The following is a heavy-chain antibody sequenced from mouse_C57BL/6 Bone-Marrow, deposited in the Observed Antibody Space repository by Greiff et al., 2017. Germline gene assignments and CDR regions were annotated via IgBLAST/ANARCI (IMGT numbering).Heavy chain of an antibody. D-gene: IGHD2-2*01. J-gene: IGHJ3*01. CDR2: INPYNGGT. V-gene: IGHV1-19*01. CDR1: GYTFTDYY. CDR3: ARVRGFMVKVFAY. Sequence: VQLQQSGPVLVKPGASVKMSCKASGYTFTDYYMNWVKQSHGKSLEWIGVINPYNGGTSYNQKFKGKATLTVDKSSSTAYMELNSLTSEDSAVYYCARVRGFMVKVFAYWGQGTLVTVSA.